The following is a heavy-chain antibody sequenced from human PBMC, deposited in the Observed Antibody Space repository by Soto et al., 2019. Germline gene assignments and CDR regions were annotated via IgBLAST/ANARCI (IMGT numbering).Heavy chain of an antibody. CDR3: AGQKDAVHI. V-gene: IGHV3-21*01. Sequence: PVRPLRLSCAASGFPFTSHSMNWVRQAPGKGLEWVSSISGSIAYIYYAVSVKGRFTISRDNAKNSLYLQMHSLRPEDTAVYCCAGQKDAVHIWGEGTMVTVSS. CDR1: GFPFTSHS. J-gene: IGHJ3*02. CDR2: ISGSIAYI.